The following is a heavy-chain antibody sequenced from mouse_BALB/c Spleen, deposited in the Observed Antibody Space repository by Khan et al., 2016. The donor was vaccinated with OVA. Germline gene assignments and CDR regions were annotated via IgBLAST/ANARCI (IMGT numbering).Heavy chain of an antibody. V-gene: IGHV10-1*02. J-gene: IGHJ4*01. CDR2: IRSKTNNYAT. Sequence: EVQLVESGGGLVQPKGSLKLSCAASGFTFNTYAMNWVRQAPGKGLEWVARIRSKTNNYATYYADSVKDRFTISRDDSQSMLYLQMNNLKTGDTAMEYGVRHKNYHGEGAIEYWGQGTSVTVSS. CDR3: VRHKNYHGEGAIEY. D-gene: IGHD1-1*01. CDR1: GFTFNTYA.